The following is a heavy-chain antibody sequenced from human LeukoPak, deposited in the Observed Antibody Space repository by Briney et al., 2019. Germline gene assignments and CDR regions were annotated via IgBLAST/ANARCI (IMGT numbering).Heavy chain of an antibody. J-gene: IGHJ5*02. D-gene: IGHD3-9*01. CDR1: GYSISSGYY. Sequence: SETLSLTCTVSGYSISSGYYWGWIRQPPGKGLEWIGSIYHSGSTYYNPSLKSRVTISVDTSKNQFSLKLSSVTAADTAVYYCARGILVNENWSDPWGQGTLVTVSS. V-gene: IGHV4-38-2*02. CDR3: ARGILVNENWSDP. CDR2: IYHSGST.